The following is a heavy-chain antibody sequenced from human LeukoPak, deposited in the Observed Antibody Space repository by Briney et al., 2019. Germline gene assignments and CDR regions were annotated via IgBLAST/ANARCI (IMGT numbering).Heavy chain of an antibody. CDR3: ARARSWMVRGAHRDSFDY. Sequence: SETLSLTCAVYGGSFSGYYWSWIRQPPGKGLEWIGEINHSGSTNYSPSLKNRVTISVDTSKNQFSLKLSSVTAADTAVHYCARARSWMVRGAHRDSFDYWGQGTLVTVSS. J-gene: IGHJ4*02. CDR1: GGSFSGYY. V-gene: IGHV4-34*01. CDR2: INHSGST. D-gene: IGHD3-10*01.